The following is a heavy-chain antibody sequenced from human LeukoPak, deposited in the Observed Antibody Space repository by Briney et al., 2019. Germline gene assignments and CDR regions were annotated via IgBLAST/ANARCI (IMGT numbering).Heavy chain of an antibody. J-gene: IGHJ4*02. CDR2: INPNSGGT. V-gene: IGHV1-2*02. D-gene: IGHD3-22*01. CDR1: GYTFTGYY. CDR3: AREEDYDDAPRY. Sequence: ASVKVSCKASGYTFTGYYMHRVRQAPGQGLEWMGWINPNSGGTNYAQKFQGRVTMTRDTSISTAYMELSRLRSDDTAVYYCAREEDYDDAPRYWGQGALVTVSS.